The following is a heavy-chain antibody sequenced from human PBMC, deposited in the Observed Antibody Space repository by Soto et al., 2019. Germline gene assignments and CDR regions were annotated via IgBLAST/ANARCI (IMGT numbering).Heavy chain of an antibody. D-gene: IGHD2-2*01. CDR1: GFTFSSYA. Sequence: PGGSLRLSCAASGFTFSSYAMSWVRQAPGKGLEWVSGISGSGGSTYSADSVKGRFTISRDNSKNTLYVQMNSLRAEDTAVYYCAKEAVPAAMKEGPIIPNFDYWGQGTLVTVSS. CDR3: AKEAVPAAMKEGPIIPNFDY. V-gene: IGHV3-23*01. CDR2: ISGSGGST. J-gene: IGHJ4*02.